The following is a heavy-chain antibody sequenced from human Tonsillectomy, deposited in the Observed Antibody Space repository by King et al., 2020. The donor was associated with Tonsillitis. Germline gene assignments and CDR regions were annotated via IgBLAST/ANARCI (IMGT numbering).Heavy chain of an antibody. J-gene: IGHJ4*02. V-gene: IGHV5-51*01. CDR2: IYPGDSES. Sequence: QLVQSGAEVKKPGESLKISCKGSGYSFTSYWIGWVRQMPGKGLEWMGIIYPGDSESRYSPSFQGQVTISADKSISTAYLQWSGLKASDTAMYYCARRRGVIYGDYDNFDYWGQGTLVTVSS. CDR3: ARRRGVIYGDYDNFDY. CDR1: GYSFTSYW. D-gene: IGHD4-17*01.